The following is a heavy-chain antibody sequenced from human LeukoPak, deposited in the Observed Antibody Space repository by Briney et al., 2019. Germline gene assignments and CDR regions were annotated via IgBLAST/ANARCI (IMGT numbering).Heavy chain of an antibody. D-gene: IGHD2-8*02. CDR1: GFTFSSYE. Sequence: QPGGSLRLSCAASGFTFSSYEMNWVRQAPGKGLEWISYISTSASSIYYADSVKGRFTISRDNAKNSLYLQMNSLRDEDTAVYYCTRESYWGSSDKGFDYWGQGTLVTVSA. CDR3: TRESYWGSSDKGFDY. V-gene: IGHV3-48*03. CDR2: ISTSASSI. J-gene: IGHJ4*02.